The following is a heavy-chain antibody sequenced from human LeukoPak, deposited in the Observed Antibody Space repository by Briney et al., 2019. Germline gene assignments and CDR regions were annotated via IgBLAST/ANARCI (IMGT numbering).Heavy chain of an antibody. CDR2: IKLDGSET. CDR3: ARINSVNYYFDY. CDR1: GFTFSSYW. D-gene: IGHD5/OR15-5a*01. V-gene: IGHV3-7*01. J-gene: IGHJ4*02. Sequence: GGSLRLSCAASGFTFSSYWMTWVRQSPGKGLEWVANIKLDGSETYYVGSVKGRFTIYRDNAKNSLYLQMNSLRAEDTAVYYCARINSVNYYFDYWGQGTLVTVSS.